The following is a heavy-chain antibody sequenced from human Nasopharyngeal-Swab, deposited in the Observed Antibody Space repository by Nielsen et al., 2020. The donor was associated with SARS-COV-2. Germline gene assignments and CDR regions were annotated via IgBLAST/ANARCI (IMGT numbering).Heavy chain of an antibody. CDR1: GFTFSSYW. CDR3: ARHYDFWSGYYNSHFYGMDV. CDR2: IKHDGSAK. J-gene: IGHJ6*02. V-gene: IGHV3-7*01. Sequence: GGSLRLSCAASGFTFSSYWMTWVRQAPGKGLEWVANIKHDGSAKYYADSVKGRFTISRDNAKSSLHLQMNSLRAEDTAVYYCARHYDFWSGYYNSHFYGMDVWGQGTMVTVSS. D-gene: IGHD3-3*01.